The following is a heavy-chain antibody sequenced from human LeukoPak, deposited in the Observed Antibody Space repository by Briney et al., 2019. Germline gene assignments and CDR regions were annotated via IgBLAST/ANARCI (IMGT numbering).Heavy chain of an antibody. D-gene: IGHD5-24*01. CDR2: IIPIFGTA. Sequence: SVKVSCKASGGTFSSYAISWVRQAPGQGLEWMGGIIPIFGTANYAQKFQGRVSITADESTSTAYMELSSLRSEDTAVYYCARDNTDRDGYPLGYWGQGTLVTVSS. J-gene: IGHJ4*02. CDR1: GGTFSSYA. V-gene: IGHV1-69*01. CDR3: ARDNTDRDGYPLGY.